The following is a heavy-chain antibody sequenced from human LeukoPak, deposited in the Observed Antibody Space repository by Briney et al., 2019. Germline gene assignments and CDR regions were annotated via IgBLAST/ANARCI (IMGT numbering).Heavy chain of an antibody. CDR2: IKEDGSEK. V-gene: IGHV3-7*01. D-gene: IGHD6-25*01. J-gene: IGHJ6*03. CDR3: ARVKQRLGRLLGRDTTYYYFYHMDV. Sequence: GGSLRLSCAASGFTFNGYWMSWVRQAPGKGLEWVANIKEDGSEKYYVDSVKGRFTISRDNARNSLYLQMNSLRAEDTAVYYCARVKQRLGRLLGRDTTYYYFYHMDVWGNGTTVTVSS. CDR1: GFTFNGYW.